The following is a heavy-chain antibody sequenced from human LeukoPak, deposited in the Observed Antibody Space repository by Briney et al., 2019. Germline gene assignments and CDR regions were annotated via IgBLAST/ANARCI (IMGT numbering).Heavy chain of an antibody. CDR3: ERGRTTVTSLSYYYYGMDV. CDR2: IIPIFGTA. V-gene: IGHV1-69*13. CDR1: GGTFSSYA. D-gene: IGHD4-11*01. Sequence: SVKVSCKASGGTFSSYAISWVRQAPGQGLEWMGGIIPIFGTANYAQKFQGRVTITADESTSTAYMELSSLRSEDTAVYYCERGRTTVTSLSYYYYGMDVWGQGTMVTVSS. J-gene: IGHJ6*02.